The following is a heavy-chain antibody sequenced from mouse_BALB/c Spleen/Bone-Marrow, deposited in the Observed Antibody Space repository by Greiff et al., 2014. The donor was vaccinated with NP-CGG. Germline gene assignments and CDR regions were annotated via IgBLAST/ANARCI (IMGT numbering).Heavy chain of an antibody. Sequence: EVQLVESGGGLVQPGGSLRLSCTTSGFTFTDYFMTWVRQPPGKALEWLGFIRNKANGYTTEYNPSVKGRFTISRDTSQGILYLQMNTLRAEDSATYFCARDYSGYFDFWGQGTTLTVSS. J-gene: IGHJ2*01. V-gene: IGHV7-3*02. CDR3: ARDYSGYFDF. CDR2: IRNKANGYTT. D-gene: IGHD5-1*01. CDR1: GFTFTDYF.